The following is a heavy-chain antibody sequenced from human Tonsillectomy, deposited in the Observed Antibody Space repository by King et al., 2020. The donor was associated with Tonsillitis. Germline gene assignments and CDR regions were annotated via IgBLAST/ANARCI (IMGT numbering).Heavy chain of an antibody. CDR1: GFTFSSYA. Sequence: VQLVESGGGLVQPGGSLRLSCAASGFTFSSYAMSWVRQAPGKGLEWVSAISGSGGSIYYADSVKGRFTISRDNSKNTLYLQVNSLRAEDTGVYYCAKEYYDILTGYYARPCHYWGQGTLVTVSS. CDR3: AKEYYDILTGYYARPCHY. CDR2: ISGSGGSI. J-gene: IGHJ4*02. D-gene: IGHD3-9*01. V-gene: IGHV3-23*04.